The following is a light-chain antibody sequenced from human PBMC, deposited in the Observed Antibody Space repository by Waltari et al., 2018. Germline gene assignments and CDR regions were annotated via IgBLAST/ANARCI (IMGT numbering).Light chain of an antibody. Sequence: QSVLTQPPSVSGAPGQRVTISCTGSSSNIGAGYDVHWYQQFPGTAPKLLIYGNTSRPSGVPDRFSASKSGTSASLAITGLQADDEADYYCQSYDNSLRVFGGGTKLTVL. CDR2: GNT. CDR1: SSNIGAGYD. J-gene: IGLJ3*02. V-gene: IGLV1-40*01. CDR3: QSYDNSLRV.